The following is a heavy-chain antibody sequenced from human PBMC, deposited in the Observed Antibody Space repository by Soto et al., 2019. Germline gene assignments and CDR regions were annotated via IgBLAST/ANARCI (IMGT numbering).Heavy chain of an antibody. CDR2: ISGDGTRT. Sequence: EVQLLESGGGLVQPGGPLRLSCAASGFTFSSYAMSWVRQAPGKGLEWVSAISGDGTRTYYAGSVKGRFTISRDNSKNTLYLHMNSLRAEDTAVYYCAKESPYADFRIYYFDYWGQGTLVTVSS. CDR3: AKESPYADFRIYYFDY. CDR1: GFTFSSYA. V-gene: IGHV3-23*01. J-gene: IGHJ4*02. D-gene: IGHD4-17*01.